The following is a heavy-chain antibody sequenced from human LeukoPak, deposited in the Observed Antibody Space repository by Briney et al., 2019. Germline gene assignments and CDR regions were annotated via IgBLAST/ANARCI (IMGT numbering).Heavy chain of an antibody. CDR3: ARGGPQELTSGWHIGTLDS. J-gene: IGHJ4*02. Sequence: GASVKVSCKASGYAFTGYYIHWVRHAPGDGLECMGWINANSGGTNYAQKSQGRLTMTRDTSSSTAYMEVSSPRPDATAVYYCARGGPQELTSGWHIGTLDSWGQGTLVTVSS. CDR2: INANSGGT. V-gene: IGHV1-2*02. D-gene: IGHD6-19*01. CDR1: GYAFTGYY.